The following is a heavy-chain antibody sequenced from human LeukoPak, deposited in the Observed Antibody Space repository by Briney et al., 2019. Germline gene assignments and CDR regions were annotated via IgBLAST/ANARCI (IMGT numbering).Heavy chain of an antibody. V-gene: IGHV4-34*01. CDR3: ARGSPYYYGSGNWFDP. CDR2: INHSGST. J-gene: IGHJ5*02. D-gene: IGHD3-10*01. Sequence: PSETLSLTCAVYGGSFSDYYWSWIRQPPGKGLEWIGEINHSGSTNYNPSLKSRVTISVDTSKNQFSLKLSSVTAADTAVYYCARGSPYYYGSGNWFDPWGQGTLVTVSS. CDR1: GGSFSDYY.